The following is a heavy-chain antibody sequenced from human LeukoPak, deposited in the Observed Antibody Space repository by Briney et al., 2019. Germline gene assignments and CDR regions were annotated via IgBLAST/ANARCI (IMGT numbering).Heavy chain of an antibody. CDR2: ISGSGDGT. CDR3: AKAREWLRFVPFFDY. D-gene: IGHD5-12*01. CDR1: GFTFNNYA. V-gene: IGHV3-23*01. Sequence: GGSLRLSCVASGFTFNNYAMSWVRQAPGKGLEWVSGISGSGDGTWYTDSVKGRFTISRDSSKNTLYLQMNSLRAEDTAVYYCAKAREWLRFVPFFDYWGQGTLVTVSS. J-gene: IGHJ4*02.